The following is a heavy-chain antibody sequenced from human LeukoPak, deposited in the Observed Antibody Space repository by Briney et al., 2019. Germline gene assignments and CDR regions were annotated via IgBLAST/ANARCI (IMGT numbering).Heavy chain of an antibody. CDR3: ASDSAWNLHGGYLDH. V-gene: IGHV3-30*03. CDR1: GFTFSRYE. D-gene: IGHD2-15*01. Sequence: RPGGSLRLSCEASGFTFSRYEMNWVRQAPGKGLEWVSLISHDGNSRKYADSVKGRFIVSRDNSKNTLYLQMNSLRSEDTAVYYCASDSAWNLHGGYLDHWGQGTLVTVSS. J-gene: IGHJ4*02. CDR2: ISHDGNSR.